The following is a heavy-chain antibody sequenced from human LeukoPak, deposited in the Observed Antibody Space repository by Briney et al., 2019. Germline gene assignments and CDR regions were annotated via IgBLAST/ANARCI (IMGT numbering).Heavy chain of an antibody. CDR3: AKDSGGYTYIFDY. J-gene: IGHJ4*02. CDR2: ISYDGSNK. CDR1: GFTFSSYG. V-gene: IGHV3-30*18. D-gene: IGHD5-18*01. Sequence: GGSLRLSCAASGFTFSSYGMHWVRQAPGKGLEWVAVISYDGSNKYYVDSVKGRFTISRDNSKNTLYLQMNSLRAEDTAVYYCAKDSGGYTYIFDYWGQGTLVTVSS.